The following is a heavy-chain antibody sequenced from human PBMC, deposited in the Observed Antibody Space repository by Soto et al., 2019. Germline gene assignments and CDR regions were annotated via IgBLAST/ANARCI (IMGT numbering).Heavy chain of an antibody. CDR1: GGSISSGGYY. D-gene: IGHD3-10*01. J-gene: IGHJ4*02. CDR2: IYYSGST. V-gene: IGHV4-31*03. CDR3: AIRNGSGSYYVDY. Sequence: QVQLQESGPGLVKPSQTLFLTCTVSGGSISSGGYYWSWIRQHPGKGLEWIGYIYYSGSTYYNPSLKSRVTISVDTSKNQFSLKLSSVTAADTAVYYCAIRNGSGSYYVDYWGQGTLVTVSS.